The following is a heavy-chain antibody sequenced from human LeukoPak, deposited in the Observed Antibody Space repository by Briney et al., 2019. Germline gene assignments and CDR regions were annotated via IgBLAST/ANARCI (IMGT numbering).Heavy chain of an antibody. V-gene: IGHV3-23*01. CDR1: GFTFSSYS. CDR2: ISGSGGST. J-gene: IGHJ3*02. CDR3: AKGLNVEDIVVVPAALDAFDI. Sequence: SGGSLRLSCAASGFTFSSYSMNWVRQAPGKGLEWVSAISGSGGSTYYADSVKGRFTISRDNSKNTLYLQMNSLRAEDTAVYYCAKGLNVEDIVVVPAALDAFDIWGQGTMVTVSS. D-gene: IGHD2-2*01.